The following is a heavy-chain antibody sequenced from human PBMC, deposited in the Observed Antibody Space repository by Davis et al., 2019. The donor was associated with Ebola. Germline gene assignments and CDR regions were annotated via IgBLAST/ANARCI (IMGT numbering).Heavy chain of an antibody. CDR2: INHSGST. D-gene: IGHD2-2*01. Sequence: SETLSLTCAVYGGSFSGYYWSWIRQPPGKGLEWIGEINHSGSTNYNPSLKSRVTISVDTSKNQFSLKLSSVTAADTAVYYCARGQYQLLWGGYYYYGMDVWGQETTVTVSS. CDR1: GGSFSGYY. V-gene: IGHV4-34*01. J-gene: IGHJ6*02. CDR3: ARGQYQLLWGGYYYYGMDV.